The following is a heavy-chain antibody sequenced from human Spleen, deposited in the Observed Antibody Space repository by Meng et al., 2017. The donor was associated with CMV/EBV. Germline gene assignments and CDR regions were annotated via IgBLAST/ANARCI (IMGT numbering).Heavy chain of an antibody. Sequence: SETLSLTCTVSGGSISSGSYYWGWIRQPPGKGLEWIGSVYYSGNTYYNQSLKSRVTISVDTSKNQFSLKLSSVTAADTAVYYCARASTEFVWSGYFPGWFDPWGQGTLVTVSS. CDR3: ARASTEFVWSGYFPGWFDP. D-gene: IGHD3-3*01. CDR2: VYYSGNT. CDR1: GGSISSGSYY. V-gene: IGHV4-39*07. J-gene: IGHJ5*02.